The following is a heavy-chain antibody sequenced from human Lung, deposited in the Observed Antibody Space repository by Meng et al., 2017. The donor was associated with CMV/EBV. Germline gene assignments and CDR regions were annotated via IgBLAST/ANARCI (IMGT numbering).Heavy chain of an antibody. CDR3: ARDLGYSSSWYFQYYFDC. Sequence: ASXXVSCMASGYTLTNYYIHWVRQPPGQGLEWMGIINPSDNTTIYAQKFQGRVTMTRDTSTSTVYMELSSLRSDDTALYYCARDLGYSSSWYFQYYFDCWGQGTLVTVSS. CDR2: INPSDNTT. CDR1: GYTLTNYY. V-gene: IGHV1-46*01. J-gene: IGHJ4*02. D-gene: IGHD6-13*01.